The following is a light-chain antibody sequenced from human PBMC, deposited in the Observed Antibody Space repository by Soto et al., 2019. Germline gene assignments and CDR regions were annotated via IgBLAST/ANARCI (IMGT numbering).Light chain of an antibody. Sequence: DIQMTQSPSSLSASVGDRVTITCRASQTISSYLNWYQQKPGKAPKLLIYAASSLQSGIPSRFSGSGSGTDFTLTISSLQPADFATYYCQQSHSIPYTFGQGTKLEIK. CDR3: QQSHSIPYT. J-gene: IGKJ2*01. CDR1: QTISSY. V-gene: IGKV1-39*01. CDR2: AAS.